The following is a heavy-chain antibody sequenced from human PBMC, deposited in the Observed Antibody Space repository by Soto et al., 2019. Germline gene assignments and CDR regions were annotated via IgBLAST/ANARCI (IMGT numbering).Heavy chain of an antibody. D-gene: IGHD2-15*01. J-gene: IGHJ6*02. CDR3: ARQDIPVVARGMDV. Sequence: PGESLNISCRGSGYSFTSCWNSWVRQMPGKGLEWMGRIDPSDSYTNYRPSFQAHVTISADKSISTAYLQWSSLKASDTAMYYCARQDIPVVARGMDVWAQGTTVTVSS. V-gene: IGHV5-10-1*01. CDR2: IDPSDSYT. CDR1: GYSFTSCW.